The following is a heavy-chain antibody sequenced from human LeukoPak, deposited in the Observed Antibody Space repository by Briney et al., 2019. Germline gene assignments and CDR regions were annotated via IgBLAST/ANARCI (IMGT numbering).Heavy chain of an antibody. CDR2: INPSGGST. CDR3: AGDHYGAPGY. J-gene: IGHJ4*02. CDR1: GYTFTSYY. D-gene: IGHD4-17*01. Sequence: ASVKVSCKASGYTFTSYYMHWVRQAPGQGLEWMGIINPSGGSTSYAQKFQGRVTVTRDTSTSTVYMELSSLRSEDTAVYYCAGDHYGAPGYWGQGTLVTVSS. V-gene: IGHV1-46*01.